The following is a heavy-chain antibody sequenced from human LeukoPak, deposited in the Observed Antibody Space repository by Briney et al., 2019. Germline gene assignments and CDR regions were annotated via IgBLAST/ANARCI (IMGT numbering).Heavy chain of an antibody. J-gene: IGHJ6*02. CDR3: TTAGYSYGYYYYGMDV. Sequence: GGSLRLSCAASGFTFSSYAMSWVRQAPGEGLEWVGRIKSKTDGGTTDYAAPVKGRFTISRDDSKNTLYLQMNSLKTEDTAVYYCTTAGYSYGYYYYGMDVWGQGTTVTASS. D-gene: IGHD5-18*01. CDR1: GFTFSSYA. V-gene: IGHV3-15*01. CDR2: IKSKTDGGTT.